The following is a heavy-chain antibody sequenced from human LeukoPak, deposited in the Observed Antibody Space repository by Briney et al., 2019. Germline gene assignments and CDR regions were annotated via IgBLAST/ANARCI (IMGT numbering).Heavy chain of an antibody. V-gene: IGHV1-18*01. D-gene: IGHD2-2*01. CDR2: ISVYNGNT. J-gene: IGHJ4*02. CDR1: GYIFTSYG. CDR3: ARLGYCSSTSCYSNDY. Sequence: ASVKVSCKASGYIFTSYGISWVRQAPGQGLEWMGWISVYNGNTNYPQRLQGRVTMTTDTSTTTAYMELRSLRSDDTAVYYCARLGYCSSTSCYSNDYWGQGTLVTVSS.